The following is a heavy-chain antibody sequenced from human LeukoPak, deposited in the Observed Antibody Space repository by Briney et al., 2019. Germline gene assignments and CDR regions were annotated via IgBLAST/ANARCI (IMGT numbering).Heavy chain of an antibody. J-gene: IGHJ4*02. CDR2: IGGSST. CDR3: AKYRGFGDSYDS. Sequence: GGSLRLSCAASGFPFTIYAMSWVRQAPGKGLEWVSSIGGSSTYYADFVKGRFTISRDTSKNTMYLQMNSLGADGTAIYYCAKYRGFGDSYDSWGQGTLVTVSS. CDR1: GFPFTIYA. V-gene: IGHV3-23*01. D-gene: IGHD3-10*01.